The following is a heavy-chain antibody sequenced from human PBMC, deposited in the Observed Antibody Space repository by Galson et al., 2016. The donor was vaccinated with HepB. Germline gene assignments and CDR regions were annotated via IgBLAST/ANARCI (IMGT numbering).Heavy chain of an antibody. CDR1: GSTFSTSA. Sequence: SLRLSCAASGSTFSTSAMSWVRQAPGQGLEWVSAISSTSHSTYYADSVKGRFTISRDNAKNTLFLQMDSLKIDDTAVCYCAKGWSGPDSWGQGTLVTVSS. V-gene: IGHV3-23*01. CDR3: AKGWSGPDS. D-gene: IGHD3-3*01. J-gene: IGHJ4*02. CDR2: ISSTSHST.